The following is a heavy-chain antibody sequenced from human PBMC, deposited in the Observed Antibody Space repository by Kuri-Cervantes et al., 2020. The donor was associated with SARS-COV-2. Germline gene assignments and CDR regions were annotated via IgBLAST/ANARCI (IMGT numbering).Heavy chain of an antibody. J-gene: IGHJ6*02. Sequence: GGSLRLSCAASGFTFSSYDMHWVRQATGKGLEWVSAIGTAGDPYYPGSVKGRFTISRDNSKNTLYLQMNSLRAEDTAVYYCARAYSYGPMFGMDVWGQGTTVTVSS. CDR3: ARAYSYGPMFGMDV. CDR1: GFTFSSYD. D-gene: IGHD5-18*01. CDR2: IGTAGDP. V-gene: IGHV3-13*05.